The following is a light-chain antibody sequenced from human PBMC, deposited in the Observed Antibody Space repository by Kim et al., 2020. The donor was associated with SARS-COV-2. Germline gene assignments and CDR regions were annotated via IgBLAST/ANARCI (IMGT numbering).Light chain of an antibody. CDR1: SSDIGGFNY. CDR3: ISFTTVSTWV. V-gene: IGLV2-14*04. Sequence: GQSIPISCTGTSSDIGGFNYVSWFPQHPGKAPQLMIYFVTERPSGVSSRFSGSKSGNTASLTISGLQAEDEADYYCISFTTVSTWVFGGGTQLTVL. J-gene: IGLJ3*02. CDR2: FVT.